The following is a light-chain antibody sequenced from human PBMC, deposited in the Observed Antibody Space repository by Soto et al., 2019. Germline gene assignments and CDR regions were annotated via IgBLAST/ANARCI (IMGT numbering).Light chain of an antibody. CDR2: GTS. CDR1: QSFSSSY. J-gene: IGKJ1*01. Sequence: EIVLTQSPGNLSLSPGERATLSCRASQSFSSSYLAWYQQKPGQAPRLLIYGTSTRATGIPDRFSGSGSQTDFTLTISRLEPEDFAVYYCQQYGSLGTFGQGTRVEIK. CDR3: QQYGSLGT. V-gene: IGKV3-20*01.